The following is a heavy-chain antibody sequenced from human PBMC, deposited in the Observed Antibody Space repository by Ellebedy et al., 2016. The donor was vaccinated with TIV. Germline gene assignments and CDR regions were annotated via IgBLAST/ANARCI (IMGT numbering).Heavy chain of an antibody. CDR2: IYSSGNT. D-gene: IGHD1-26*01. Sequence: MPSETLSLTCTISGASLSSSYWSWIRQSAGRGLEWIGRIYSSGNTNYNPSLRSRVAMSLDTSKSHFSLKLTSVTAADTAIYYCARGGSFANFWGQGTLVTVSS. J-gene: IGHJ4*02. V-gene: IGHV4-4*07. CDR3: ARGGSFANF. CDR1: GASLSSSY.